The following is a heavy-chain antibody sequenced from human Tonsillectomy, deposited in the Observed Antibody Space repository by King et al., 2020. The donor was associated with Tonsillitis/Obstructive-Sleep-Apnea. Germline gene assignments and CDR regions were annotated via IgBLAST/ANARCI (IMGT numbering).Heavy chain of an antibody. CDR2: INPSGGNT. Sequence: VQLVQSGAEVKKPGASVKVSCKASGYTFTSYYMHWVRQAPGQGLEWMGIINPSGGNTSYAQKFQGRVTMTRDTSTSTVYMELSSLRSEDTAVYYWARDLATQEKGYYYYYMDVWGKGTTVTVSS. J-gene: IGHJ6*03. D-gene: IGHD2-15*01. CDR1: GYTFTSYY. V-gene: IGHV1-46*01. CDR3: ARDLATQEKGYYYYYMDV.